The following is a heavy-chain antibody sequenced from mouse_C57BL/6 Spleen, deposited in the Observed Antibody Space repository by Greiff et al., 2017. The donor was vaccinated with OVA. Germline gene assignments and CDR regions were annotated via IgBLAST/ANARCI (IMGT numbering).Heavy chain of an antibody. CDR3: ARAGYGNYFDY. D-gene: IGHD2-1*01. J-gene: IGHJ2*01. CDR1: GYSITSGYY. Sequence: ESGPGLVKPSQSLSLTCSVTGYSITSGYYWNWIRQFPGNKLEWMGYISYDGSNNYNPSLKNRISITRDTSKNQFFLKLNSVTTEDTATYYCARAGYGNYFDYWGQGTTLTVSS. V-gene: IGHV3-6*01. CDR2: ISYDGSN.